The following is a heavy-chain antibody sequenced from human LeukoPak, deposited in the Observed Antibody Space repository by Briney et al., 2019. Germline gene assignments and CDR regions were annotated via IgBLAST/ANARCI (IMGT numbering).Heavy chain of an antibody. CDR3: ARGTYYYGSGSQTANWFDP. J-gene: IGHJ5*02. Sequence: GGSLRLSCAASKFTVRSNYMSWVRQAPGKGLEWVSGINWNGGSTGYADSVKGRFTIPRDNAKNSLYLQMNSLRAEDTALYHCARGTYYYGSGSQTANWFDPWGQGTLVTVSS. CDR1: KFTVRSNY. V-gene: IGHV3-20*01. CDR2: INWNGGST. D-gene: IGHD3-10*01.